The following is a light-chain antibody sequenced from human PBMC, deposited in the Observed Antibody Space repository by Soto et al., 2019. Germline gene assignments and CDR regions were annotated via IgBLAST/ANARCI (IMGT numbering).Light chain of an antibody. Sequence: IQMTQSPSSLSASVGDRVTITCRASQGIRIDLGWYQQKPGKAPKLLIYAASTLQTGVPSRFTGSGSGTDFTLTIISLQPEDYATYFCQQSYSMPYAFGPGTKVDIK. CDR2: AAS. CDR3: QQSYSMPYA. J-gene: IGKJ2*01. V-gene: IGKV1-39*01. CDR1: QGIRID.